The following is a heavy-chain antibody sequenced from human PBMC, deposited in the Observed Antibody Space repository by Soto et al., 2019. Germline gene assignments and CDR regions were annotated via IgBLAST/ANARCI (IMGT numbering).Heavy chain of an antibody. V-gene: IGHV3-33*03. Sequence: PVGSLRLSCAASGFSFGSHGMHWVLPAPCNWLEFVAIIWYDGSHQYYADSVKGRFTISRDNSKNTVSLQMDSLRAEDTAVYYCAKDLGSSIAGYGVQPGHFEYWGQGTLVTVSS. CDR2: IWYDGSHQ. J-gene: IGHJ4*02. D-gene: IGHD2-8*01. CDR3: AKDLGSSIAGYGVQPGHFEY. CDR1: GFSFGSHG.